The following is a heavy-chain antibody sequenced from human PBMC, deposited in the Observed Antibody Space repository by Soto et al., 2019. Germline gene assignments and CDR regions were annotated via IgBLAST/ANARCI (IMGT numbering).Heavy chain of an antibody. CDR2: ISSSSSYI. CDR1: GFTFSSYS. Sequence: EVQRVESGGGLVKPGGSLRLSCAASGFTFSSYSMNWVRQAPGKGLEWVSSISSSSSYIYYADSVKGRFTISRDNAKNSLYLQMNSLRAEDTAVYYCARGVLRYFDWLSPVDYWGQGTLVTVSS. V-gene: IGHV3-21*01. D-gene: IGHD3-9*01. CDR3: ARGVLRYFDWLSPVDY. J-gene: IGHJ4*02.